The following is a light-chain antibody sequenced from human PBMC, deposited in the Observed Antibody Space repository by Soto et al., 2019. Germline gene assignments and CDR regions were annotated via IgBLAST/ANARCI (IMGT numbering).Light chain of an antibody. CDR2: DAS. CDR1: QRFSTW. CDR3: QQYNSSPYT. V-gene: IGKV1-5*01. Sequence: DIPMTQSPSTLSASVGDRVTITCRASQRFSTWLAWYQQKPGKAPRLLIYDASSLEGGVTSRFSGRGSGTEFTLTISGLQPDDFATYYCQQYNSSPYTFGQGTKLEIK. J-gene: IGKJ2*01.